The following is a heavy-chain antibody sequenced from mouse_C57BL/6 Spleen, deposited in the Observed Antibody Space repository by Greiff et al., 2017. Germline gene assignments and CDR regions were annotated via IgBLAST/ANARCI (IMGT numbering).Heavy chain of an antibody. CDR2: IDPSDSYT. D-gene: IGHD2-5*01. CDR3: AGSNSYYAMDY. CDR1: GYTFTSYW. J-gene: IGHJ4*01. Sequence: QVQLQQPGAELVKPGASVKLSCKASGYTFTSYWLQWVQQRPGQGLEWIGEIDPSDSYTNYNQKFKGKATLTVDKSSSTAYMQLSSLTSEDSAVYYCAGSNSYYAMDYWGQGTSVTVSS. V-gene: IGHV1-50*01.